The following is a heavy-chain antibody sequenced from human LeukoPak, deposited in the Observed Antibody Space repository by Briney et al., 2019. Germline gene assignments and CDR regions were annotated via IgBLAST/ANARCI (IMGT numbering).Heavy chain of an antibody. CDR3: ALAMVRGVTLLRLRTQDCYYGMDV. CDR1: GFTVSSNY. V-gene: IGHV3-33*08. Sequence: PGGSLRLSCAASGFTVSSNYMSWVRQAPGKGLEWVAGIWYDGSNKYYADSVKGRFTISRDNSKNTLYLQLNSLRAEDTAVYYCALAMVRGVTLLRLRTQDCYYGMDVWGQGTTVTVSS. D-gene: IGHD3-10*01. CDR2: IWYDGSNK. J-gene: IGHJ6*02.